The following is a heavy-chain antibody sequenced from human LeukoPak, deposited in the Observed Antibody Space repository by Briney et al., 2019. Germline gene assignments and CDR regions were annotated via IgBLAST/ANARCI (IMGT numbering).Heavy chain of an antibody. V-gene: IGHV4-59*08. Sequence: SETLSLTCTVSGGSISSYYWSWIRQPPGKGLEWIGYINYSGSTNYNPSLKSRVTISVDTSKNQFSLKLSSVTAADTAVYYCARHYCSSTTCYAGIIDYWGQGTLVTVSS. CDR3: ARHYCSSTTCYAGIIDY. J-gene: IGHJ4*02. D-gene: IGHD2-2*01. CDR2: INYSGST. CDR1: GGSISSYY.